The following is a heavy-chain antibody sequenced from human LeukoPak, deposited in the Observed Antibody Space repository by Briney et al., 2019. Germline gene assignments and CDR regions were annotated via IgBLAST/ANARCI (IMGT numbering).Heavy chain of an antibody. CDR2: ISAYNGNT. Sequence: ASVKVSCKASGYTFTSYGISWVRQAPGQGLEWMGWISAYNGNTNYAQKLQGRVTITRDTSISTAYMELSSLRSEDTAVYYCARAHYGDPPVYYYYGMDVWGQGTTVTVSS. CDR1: GYTFTSYG. D-gene: IGHD4-17*01. J-gene: IGHJ6*02. CDR3: ARAHYGDPPVYYYYGMDV. V-gene: IGHV1-18*01.